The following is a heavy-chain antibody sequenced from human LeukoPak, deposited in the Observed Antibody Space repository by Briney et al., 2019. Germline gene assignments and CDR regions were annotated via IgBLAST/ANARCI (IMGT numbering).Heavy chain of an antibody. D-gene: IGHD2-15*01. CDR3: AKGGLLVASFDY. V-gene: IGHV3-30*02. Sequence: PGGSLRLSCAASGFTFSSYGMHWVRQAPGKGLEWVAFIRYDGSNKYYVGSVKGRFTISRDNSKNTLYLQMNSLRAEDTAVYYCAKGGLLVASFDYWGQGTLVTVSS. J-gene: IGHJ4*02. CDR2: IRYDGSNK. CDR1: GFTFSSYG.